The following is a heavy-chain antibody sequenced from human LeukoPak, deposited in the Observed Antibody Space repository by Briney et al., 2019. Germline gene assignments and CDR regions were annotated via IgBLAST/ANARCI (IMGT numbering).Heavy chain of an antibody. V-gene: IGHV1-2*02. CDR2: INPNSGGT. D-gene: IGHD3-3*01. Sequence: ASVKVSCKASGYTFTGYYMHWVRQAPGQGLEWMGWINPNSGGTNYAQKFQGRVTMTRDTSISTAYMELSRLRSDDTAVYYCAREEGTTIFGVVKSPQNYMDVWGKGTTVTVSS. CDR3: AREEGTTIFGVVKSPQNYMDV. CDR1: GYTFTGYY. J-gene: IGHJ6*03.